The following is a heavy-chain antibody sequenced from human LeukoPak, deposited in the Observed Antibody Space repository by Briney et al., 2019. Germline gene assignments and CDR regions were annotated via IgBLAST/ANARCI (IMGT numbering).Heavy chain of an antibody. D-gene: IGHD6-19*01. Sequence: RPSETLSLTCTVSGGSISSSSYYWGWIRQRPGKGLEWIGSIYYSGSTYYKPSLKSRVTISVDTSKNQFSLRLSSVTAADTAVYYCARHAFSDSSGCAFDYWGQGTLVTVSS. CDR3: ARHAFSDSSGCAFDY. CDR2: IYYSGST. J-gene: IGHJ4*02. CDR1: GGSISSSSYY. V-gene: IGHV4-39*01.